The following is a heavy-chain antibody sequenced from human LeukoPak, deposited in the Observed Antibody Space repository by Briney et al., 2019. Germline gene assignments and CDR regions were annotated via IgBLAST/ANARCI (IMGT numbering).Heavy chain of an antibody. J-gene: IGHJ3*02. CDR1: GGSISGYY. D-gene: IGHD3-3*01. V-gene: IGHV4-4*07. CDR2: GTT. CDR3: ARNHDRDAFDI. Sequence: SETLSLTYSVSGGSISGYYWTWIRQPAGKGLEWIGSGTTNYNPSLKSRVTMSVDRSKNQLSLKLRSVTAADTPVYYCARNHDRDAFDIWGQGTLVTVSS.